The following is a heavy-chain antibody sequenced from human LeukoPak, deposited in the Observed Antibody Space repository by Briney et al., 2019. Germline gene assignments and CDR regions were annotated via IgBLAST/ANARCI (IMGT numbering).Heavy chain of an antibody. CDR3: ARRPINCIITNCYVDY. J-gene: IGHJ4*02. V-gene: IGHV1-2*02. D-gene: IGHD2-2*01. CDR1: VYTFTNFY. Sequence: ASVKVSCKASVYTFTNFYIHCVRQAPGQGIEWMGWMNPNSGDTSYAREFQDRVTMTRDTSLSTAYMELSRLRSDDTAVYFCARRPINCIITNCYVDYWGQGTLVTVSS. CDR2: MNPNSGDT.